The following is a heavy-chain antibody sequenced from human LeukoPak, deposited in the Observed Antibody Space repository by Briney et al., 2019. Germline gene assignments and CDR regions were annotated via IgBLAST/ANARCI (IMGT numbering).Heavy chain of an antibody. CDR1: GGSISTYS. D-gene: IGHD5-24*01. CDR3: ARLVEMATIRPLYYFDY. Sequence: SETLSLTCTVSGGSISTYSWXXXRXPAXKXXXXXXXXXASXTTNYNPSPKXXVXMSVDTSKNQFSLRVSSVTAADTAVYYCARLVEMATIRPLYYFDYWGQGTLVTVSS. CDR2: XXASXTT. J-gene: IGHJ4*02. V-gene: IGHV4-4*07.